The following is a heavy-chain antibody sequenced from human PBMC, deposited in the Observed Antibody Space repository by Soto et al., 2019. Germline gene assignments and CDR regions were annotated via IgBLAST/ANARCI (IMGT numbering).Heavy chain of an antibody. CDR1: GGSISRCGYY. CDR3: ARDVSGYVPFDY. J-gene: IGHJ4*02. V-gene: IGHV4-31*03. D-gene: IGHD5-12*01. CDR2: IYYSGST. Sequence: PSETLSLTCTVSGGSISRCGYYWSWIRQHPGKGLEWIGYIYYSGSTYYNPSLKSRVTISVDTSKNQFSLKLSSVTAADTAVYYCARDVSGYVPFDYWGQGNLVTVS.